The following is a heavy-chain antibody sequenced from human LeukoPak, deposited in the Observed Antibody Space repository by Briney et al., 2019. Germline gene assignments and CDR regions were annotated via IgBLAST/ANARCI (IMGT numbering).Heavy chain of an antibody. V-gene: IGHV3-9*01. J-gene: IGHJ1*01. Sequence: GGSLRLSCAASGFTFDDYAMHWVRQAPGKGLEWVSGISWNSGSIGYADSVKGRFTISRDNAKNSLYLQMNSLRAEVTALYYCAKDLAVAGDSWGQGTLVTVSS. CDR1: GFTFDDYA. CDR2: ISWNSGSI. CDR3: AKDLAVAGDS. D-gene: IGHD6-19*01.